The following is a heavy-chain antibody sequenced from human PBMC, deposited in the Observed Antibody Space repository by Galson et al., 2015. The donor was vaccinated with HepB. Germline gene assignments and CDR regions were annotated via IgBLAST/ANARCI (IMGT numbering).Heavy chain of an antibody. Sequence: SLRHSRAGSGFTFSDYYMSWARPAPGKGLERISYIDTSYTHKNYADSVKGRFTISRDNSKNTLYLQMDSLRAEDTGRYHCAKDLSGYWTYDYWGQGTLVTVSS. D-gene: IGHD1-1*01. J-gene: IGHJ4*02. CDR3: AKDLSGYWTYDY. CDR2: IDTSYTHK. CDR1: GFTFSDYY. V-gene: IGHV3-11*06.